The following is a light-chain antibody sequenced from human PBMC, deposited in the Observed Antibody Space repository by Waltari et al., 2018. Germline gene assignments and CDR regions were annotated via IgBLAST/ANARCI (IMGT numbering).Light chain of an antibody. CDR2: DVT. J-gene: IGLJ1*01. CDR1: TPDVGAYDF. V-gene: IGLV2-14*01. Sequence: QSALTQPASVSVSPGQSITISCTASTPDVGAYDFVAWYQQHPGKAPQLMVFDVTHRPSGISNRFSGSKSGDTASLTISGLQAEDEAYYYCSSYTTTNTFVFGTGTNVTVV. CDR3: SSYTTTNTFV.